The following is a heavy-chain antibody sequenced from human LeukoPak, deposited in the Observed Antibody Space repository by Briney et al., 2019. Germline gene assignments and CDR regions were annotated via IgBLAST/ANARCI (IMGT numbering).Heavy chain of an antibody. D-gene: IGHD4-11*01. CDR1: GYSISSGYY. Sequence: PSETLSLTCTVSGYSISSGYYWGWIRQPPGKGLEWIGSIYHSGSTYYNPSLKSRVTISVDTSKNQFSLKLSSVTAADTAVYYCARDRRNYSTKYYYYMDVWGKGTTVTVSS. V-gene: IGHV4-38-2*02. CDR2: IYHSGST. J-gene: IGHJ6*03. CDR3: ARDRRNYSTKYYYYMDV.